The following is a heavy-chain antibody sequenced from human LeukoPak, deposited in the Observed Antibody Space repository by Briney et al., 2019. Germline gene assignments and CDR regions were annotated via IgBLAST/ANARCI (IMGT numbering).Heavy chain of an antibody. CDR2: ISIYNGNT. CDR1: GYTFTNYG. J-gene: IGHJ5*02. CDR3: ARITYDFWSGYYMPYDP. V-gene: IGHV1-18*01. Sequence: ASVKVSCKASGYTFTNYGISWVRQAPGQGLEWMGWISIYNGNTDYAQKLRGRVTMTTDTSTSTAYMELRSLRSDDTAVYYCARITYDFWSGYYMPYDPWGQGTLVTVSS. D-gene: IGHD3-3*01.